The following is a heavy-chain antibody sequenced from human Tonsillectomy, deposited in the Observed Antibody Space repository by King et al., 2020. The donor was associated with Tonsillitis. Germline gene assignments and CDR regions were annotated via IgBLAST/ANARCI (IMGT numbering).Heavy chain of an antibody. CDR2: ISSGSSYI. J-gene: IGHJ4*02. D-gene: IGHD3-9*01. CDR3: ARVTYDILTGFYIDYFDY. CDR1: GFTFSSYS. V-gene: IGHV3-21*01. Sequence: VQLVESGGGLVKPGGSLRLSCAASGFTFSSYSMHWVRQAPGKGLEWVSSISSGSSYIHYADSVKGRFTISRDNAKNSLYLQMNSLRAEDTALYYCARVTYDILTGFYIDYFDYWGQGTLVTVSS.